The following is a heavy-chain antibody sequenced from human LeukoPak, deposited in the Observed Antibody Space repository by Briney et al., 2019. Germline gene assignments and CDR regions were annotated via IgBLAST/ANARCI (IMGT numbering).Heavy chain of an antibody. V-gene: IGHV3-20*04. D-gene: IGHD2-2*01. CDR1: GFTFDDYG. J-gene: IGHJ4*02. CDR2: INWNGCST. Sequence: VRPGGSLRLSCAASGFTFDDYGVSWVRQAPGKGLEWVSGINWNGCSTGYADSVKGRFTISRDNAKNSLYLQMNSLRAEDTALYYCARGYCSSTSCYFDYWGQGALVTVS. CDR3: ARGYCSSTSCYFDY.